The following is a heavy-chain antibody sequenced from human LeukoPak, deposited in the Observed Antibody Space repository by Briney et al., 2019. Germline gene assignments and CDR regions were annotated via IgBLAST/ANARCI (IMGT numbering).Heavy chain of an antibody. CDR2: INHSGST. Sequence: ASETLSLTCAVYGGSFSGYYWSWIRQPPGKGLEWIGEINHSGSTNYNPSLKSRVTISVDTSKNQFSLKLSSVTAADTAVYYCNGYCSSTSCYGGGHWGQGTLVTVSS. CDR3: NGYCSSTSCYGGGH. CDR1: GGSFSGYY. D-gene: IGHD2-2*03. V-gene: IGHV4-34*01. J-gene: IGHJ4*02.